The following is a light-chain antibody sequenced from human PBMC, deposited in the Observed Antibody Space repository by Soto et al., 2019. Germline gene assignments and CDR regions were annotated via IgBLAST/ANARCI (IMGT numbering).Light chain of an antibody. V-gene: IGKV1-33*01. CDR2: DAS. CDR3: QQYDNVPVT. CDR1: HDISNY. Sequence: DIQMTQSPSSLSASVGDRVTITCQASHDISNYLTWYQQKAGKAPKLLIYDASTLETGVPLSFSASRSGTDFTFTISSLQPEDIATYYCQQYDNVPVTFGGGTRVEIK. J-gene: IGKJ4*01.